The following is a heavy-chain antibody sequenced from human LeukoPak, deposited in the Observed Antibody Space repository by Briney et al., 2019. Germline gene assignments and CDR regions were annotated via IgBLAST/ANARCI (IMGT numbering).Heavy chain of an antibody. D-gene: IGHD1-7*01. J-gene: IGHJ5*02. CDR2: MNPNSGNT. V-gene: IGHV1-8*03. CDR3: ARGEGGTTSNWFDP. CDR1: GYTFTSYD. Sequence: ASVKVSCKASGYTFTSYDINWVRQATGQGLEWMRWMNPNSGNTGYAQKFQGRVTITRNTSISTAYMELSSLRSEDTAVYYCARGEGGTTSNWFDPWGQGTLVTVSS.